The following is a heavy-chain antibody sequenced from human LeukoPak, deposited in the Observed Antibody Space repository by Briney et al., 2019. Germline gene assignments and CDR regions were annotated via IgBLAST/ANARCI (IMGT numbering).Heavy chain of an antibody. CDR2: FSSSSSYI. D-gene: IGHD3-10*01. CDR3: AREVTMGFGELFLGYYYGMDV. V-gene: IGHV3-11*06. Sequence: GGSLRLSCAASGFIFSDYYMSWVRQAPGKGLEWVSSFSSSSSYIYYADSVKGRFTISRDNAKNSLYLQMNSLRAEDTAVYYCAREVTMGFGELFLGYYYGMDVWGKGTTVTVSS. CDR1: GFIFSDYY. J-gene: IGHJ6*04.